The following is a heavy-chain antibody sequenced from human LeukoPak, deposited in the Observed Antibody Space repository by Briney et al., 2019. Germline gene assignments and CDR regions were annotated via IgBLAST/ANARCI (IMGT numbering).Heavy chain of an antibody. J-gene: IGHJ3*01. CDR2: ISFDGSYK. CDR3: ARETLDALDL. Sequence: TGGSLPLSSTASGFTISGDAMHWVRQAPGKGLQWVAHISFDGSYKYYADSVKGRFTISRDNSKNTLYLQMNSLRTDDTALFYCARETLDALDLWGPGTLVTVSS. V-gene: IGHV3-30*04. CDR1: GFTISGDA.